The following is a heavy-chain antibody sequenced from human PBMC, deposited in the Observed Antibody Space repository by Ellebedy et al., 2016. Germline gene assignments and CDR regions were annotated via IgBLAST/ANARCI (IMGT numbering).Heavy chain of an antibody. J-gene: IGHJ4*02. Sequence: GGSLRLSXAASGFTFSVAGMTWVRQAPGKGLEWVATIVFSGTATYYSDSVKGRFIISRDNAKNSLFLQMNSLRAEDTAVYYCARLPGLTPYENVDYWGQGTLVTVSS. CDR2: IVFSGTAT. D-gene: IGHD3-22*01. V-gene: IGHV3-21*04. CDR3: ARLPGLTPYENVDY. CDR1: GFTFSVAG.